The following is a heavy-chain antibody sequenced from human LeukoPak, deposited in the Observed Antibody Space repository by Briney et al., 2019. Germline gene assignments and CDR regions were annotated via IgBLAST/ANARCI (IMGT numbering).Heavy chain of an antibody. CDR3: ARADLYCSSTSCYRNYYYYYMDV. CDR1: GGSISSGGYY. J-gene: IGHJ6*03. D-gene: IGHD2-2*02. Sequence: PSQTLSLTCTVSGGSISSGGYYWSWIRQHPGKGLEWIGYIYYSGSTYYNPSLKSRVTISVDTSKNQFSLKLSSVTAADTAVYYCARADLYCSSTSCYRNYYYYYMDVWGKGTTVTVSS. V-gene: IGHV4-31*03. CDR2: IYYSGST.